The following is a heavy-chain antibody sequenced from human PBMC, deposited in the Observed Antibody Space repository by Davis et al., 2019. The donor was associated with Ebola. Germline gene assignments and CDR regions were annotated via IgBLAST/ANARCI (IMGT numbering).Heavy chain of an antibody. D-gene: IGHD3-10*01. CDR1: GYSFTTYW. V-gene: IGHV5-51*01. Sequence: PGGSLRLSCKGSGYSFTTYWIGWVRQMPGKGLEWLGIIYPGDSDTRYSPSFQGQVTMSADKSTSTAYLQWSSLTASDTAMYYCARSTTLYGSGMDYWGQGTLVTVSS. CDR3: ARSTTLYGSGMDY. CDR2: IYPGDSDT. J-gene: IGHJ4*02.